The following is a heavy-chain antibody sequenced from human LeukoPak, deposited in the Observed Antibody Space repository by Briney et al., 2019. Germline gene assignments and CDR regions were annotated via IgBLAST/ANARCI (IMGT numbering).Heavy chain of an antibody. J-gene: IGHJ4*02. D-gene: IGHD3-22*01. CDR1: GFTFSSYA. CDR2: ISYDGSNK. Sequence: TGGSLRLSCAASGFTFSSYAMHWVRQAPGKGLEWVAVISYDGSNKYYADSVKGRFTISRDNSKNTLYLQMNSLRAEDTAVYYCARERAPGAPMIVVVITFYYWGQGTLVTVSS. CDR3: ARERAPGAPMIVVVITFYY. V-gene: IGHV3-30-3*01.